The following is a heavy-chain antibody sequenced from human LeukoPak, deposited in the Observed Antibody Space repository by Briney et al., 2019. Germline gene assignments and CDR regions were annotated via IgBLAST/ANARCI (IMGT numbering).Heavy chain of an antibody. CDR2: ISPYNGHA. J-gene: IGHJ5*02. D-gene: IGHD5-12*01. V-gene: IGHV1-18*01. CDR3: ARLVDIVTMYNSLDP. CDR1: NYTFTNYG. Sequence: GASVKVSCKASNYTFTNYGISWMRQAPGQGLEWMGWISPYNGHANYAQNLQGRVTMTTDTSTSTAYMELRSLRSVDTAVYYCARLVDIVTMYNSLDPWGQGTLVTVSS.